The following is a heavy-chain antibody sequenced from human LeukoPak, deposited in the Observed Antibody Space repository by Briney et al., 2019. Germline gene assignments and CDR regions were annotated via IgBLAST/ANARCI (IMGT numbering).Heavy chain of an antibody. CDR2: INHSGST. Sequence: SETLSLTCAVYGGSFSGYYWSWIRQPPGKGLEWIGEINHSGSTSYNPSLKSRVTISVDTSKNQFSLKLSSVTAADTAVYYCARKRSSSHYYYYYYMDVWGKGTTVTVSS. V-gene: IGHV4-34*01. CDR3: ARKRSSSHYYYYYYMDV. CDR1: GGSFSGYY. D-gene: IGHD6-6*01. J-gene: IGHJ6*03.